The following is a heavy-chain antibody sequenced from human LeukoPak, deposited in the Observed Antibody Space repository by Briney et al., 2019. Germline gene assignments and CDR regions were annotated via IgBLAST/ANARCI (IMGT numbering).Heavy chain of an antibody. V-gene: IGHV4-34*01. CDR2: INHSGST. D-gene: IGHD2-15*01. CDR1: GGSFSGYY. J-gene: IGHJ4*02. CDR3: ASGGYCSGGSCYSPPAC. Sequence: SETLSLTCAVYGGSFSGYYWSCIRQPPGKGLEWVGEINHSGSTNYNPSLKSRVTISVDTSKNQFSLKLSSVTAADTAVYYCASGGYCSGGSCYSPPACWGQGTLVTVSS.